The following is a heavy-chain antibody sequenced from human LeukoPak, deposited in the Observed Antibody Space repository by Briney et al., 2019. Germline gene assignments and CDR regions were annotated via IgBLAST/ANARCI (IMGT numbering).Heavy chain of an antibody. D-gene: IGHD3-10*01. CDR2: INPNSGGT. Sequence: ASVKVSCKASGYTLTGYYMHWVRQAPGQGLEWMGWINPNSGGTNYAQKFQGRVTMTRDTSISTAYMELSRLRSDDTAVYYCARDPFEYYYGSGSYYPFDPWGQGTLVTVSS. V-gene: IGHV1-2*02. CDR1: GYTLTGYY. CDR3: ARDPFEYYYGSGSYYPFDP. J-gene: IGHJ5*02.